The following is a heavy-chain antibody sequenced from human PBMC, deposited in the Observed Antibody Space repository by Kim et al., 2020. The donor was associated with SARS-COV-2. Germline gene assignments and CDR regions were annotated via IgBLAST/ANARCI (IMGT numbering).Heavy chain of an antibody. Sequence: ASVKVSCKASGYTLTNYGISWVRQAPGQGLEWMGWISAYSGNTNYAQKFQGRVTMTTDTSTSIAYMELRSLRSDDTAVYYCARVGDSGYDLWGFPEGAMDVWGKGTTVTISS. CDR1: GYTLTNYG. D-gene: IGHD5-12*01. CDR2: ISAYSGNT. J-gene: IGHJ6*03. CDR3: ARVGDSGYDLWGFPEGAMDV. V-gene: IGHV1-18*01.